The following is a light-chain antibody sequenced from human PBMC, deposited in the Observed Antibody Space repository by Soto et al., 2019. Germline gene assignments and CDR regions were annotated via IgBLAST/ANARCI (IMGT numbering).Light chain of an antibody. CDR3: QQYSTSPYT. Sequence: EIVLTQSPGTLSLSPGERATISCRASQSVSGRYLAWYQQKPGQAPRLLIFGAASRATGIPDRFSGSGSGTDFTLTISRLEPEDFAVYYCQQYSTSPYTFGQGTNLEIK. V-gene: IGKV3-20*01. CDR1: QSVSGRY. CDR2: GAA. J-gene: IGKJ2*01.